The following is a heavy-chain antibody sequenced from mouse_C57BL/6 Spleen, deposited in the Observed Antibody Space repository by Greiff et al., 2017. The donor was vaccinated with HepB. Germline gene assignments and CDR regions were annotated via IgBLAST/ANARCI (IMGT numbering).Heavy chain of an antibody. D-gene: IGHD1-1*01. CDR1: GYAFSSSW. CDR3: ARSLLLLDYFDY. V-gene: IGHV1-82*01. CDR2: IYPGDGDT. Sequence: VMLVESGPELVKPGASVKISCKASGYAFSSSWMNWVKQRPGKGLEWIGRIYPGDGDTNYNGKFKGKATLTADKSSSTAYMQLSSLTSEDSAVYFCARSLLLLDYFDYWGQGTTLTVSS. J-gene: IGHJ2*01.